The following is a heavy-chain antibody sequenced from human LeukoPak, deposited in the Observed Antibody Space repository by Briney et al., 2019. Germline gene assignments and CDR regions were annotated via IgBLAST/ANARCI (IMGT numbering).Heavy chain of an antibody. Sequence: PPETLSLTCTVSAGSIRIYYWSWIRHPPGKGLEWIGYIYYIGSTNYNPSLKSRVSISVDTSKNQFSLKLRSVTAADTAVYYCARTGSTVTMLYPFDHWGQGTLVTVSS. CDR2: IYYIGST. V-gene: IGHV4-59*01. D-gene: IGHD4-17*01. CDR3: ARTGSTVTMLYPFDH. CDR1: AGSIRIYY. J-gene: IGHJ4*02.